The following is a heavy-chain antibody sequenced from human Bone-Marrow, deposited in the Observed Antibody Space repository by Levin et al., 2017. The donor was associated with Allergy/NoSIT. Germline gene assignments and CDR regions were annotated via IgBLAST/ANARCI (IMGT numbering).Heavy chain of an antibody. CDR1: GGSVRSDSW. V-gene: IGHV4-4*02. Sequence: NASETLSLTCAVSGGSVRSDSWWSWVRQSPGKGLEWIGDVYHSGSTKYNPSLKSRVTISVDRSRNQFSLRLTSVTAADTAMYYCARARSYDNSGYSLGWLDPWGQGTLVTVSS. D-gene: IGHD3-22*01. J-gene: IGHJ5*02. CDR2: VYHSGST. CDR3: ARARSYDNSGYSLGWLDP.